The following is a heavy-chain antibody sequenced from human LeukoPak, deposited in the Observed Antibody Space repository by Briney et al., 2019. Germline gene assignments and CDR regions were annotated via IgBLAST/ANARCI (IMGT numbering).Heavy chain of an antibody. CDR1: GFTFSSYG. D-gene: IGHD3-22*01. V-gene: IGHV3-23*01. CDR3: AQGGYYDSSGPPIDY. Sequence: GGTLRLSCAASGFTFSSYGMSWVRQAPGKGLEWVSAISGSGGSTYYADSVKGRFTISRDNAKNSLYLQMNSLRAEDTAVYYCAQGGYYDSSGPPIDYWGQGTLVTVSS. CDR2: ISGSGGST. J-gene: IGHJ4*02.